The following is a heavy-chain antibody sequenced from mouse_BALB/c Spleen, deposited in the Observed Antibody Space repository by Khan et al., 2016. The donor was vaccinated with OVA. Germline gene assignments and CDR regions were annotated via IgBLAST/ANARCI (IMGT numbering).Heavy chain of an antibody. CDR1: GYTFTSYY. D-gene: IGHD2-1*01. CDR2: INPSNGGT. J-gene: IGHJ3*01. CDR3: ARSGYGNPFAY. Sequence: QVQLQQSGAELVKPGSSLKISCKASGYTFTSYYMYWVKQRPGQGLEWIGGINPSNGGTHFNEKFKSKATLTVDKSSSTAYMQLSSLTSTDSAVYYCARSGYGNPFAYWGQGTLVTVSA. V-gene: IGHV1S81*02.